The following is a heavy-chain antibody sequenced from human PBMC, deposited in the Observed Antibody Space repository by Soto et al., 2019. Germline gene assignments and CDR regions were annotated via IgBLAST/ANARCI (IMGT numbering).Heavy chain of an antibody. CDR2: IYQSGVT. J-gene: IGHJ5*02. CDR1: GDSYSISTYS. V-gene: IGHV4-30-2*01. Sequence: SETLSLTCNMSGDSYSISTYSWSWIRQPPGKALQWIGFIYQSGVTSYNPSLASRVSISLDRSNNQCSLKLKSVTAADTAVYFCAGLPYTSGLRFDPWGPGTLVTV. D-gene: IGHD6-19*01. CDR3: AGLPYTSGLRFDP.